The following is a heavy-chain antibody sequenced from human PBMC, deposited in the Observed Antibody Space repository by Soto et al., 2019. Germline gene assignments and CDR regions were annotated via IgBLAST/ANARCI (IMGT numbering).Heavy chain of an antibody. CDR1: GFTFSRYA. CDR2: ISYDGSNK. Sequence: VGSLRLSCAASGFTFSRYAMHWVRQAPGKGLEWVAVISYDGSNKYYADSVKGRFTISRDNSKNTLYLQMNSLRAEDTAVYYCVPSMAPRGYYDAGGVYFDYWGQGTLVTVSS. D-gene: IGHD3-22*01. J-gene: IGHJ4*02. CDR3: VPSMAPRGYYDAGGVYFDY. V-gene: IGHV3-30-3*01.